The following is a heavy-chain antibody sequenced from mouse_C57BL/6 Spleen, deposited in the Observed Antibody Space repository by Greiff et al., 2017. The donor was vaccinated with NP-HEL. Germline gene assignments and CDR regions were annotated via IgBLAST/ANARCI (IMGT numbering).Heavy chain of an antibody. CDR1: GYAFSSSW. CDR3: AREAYSSSSFDY. CDR2: IYPGDGDT. Sequence: VQLQQSGPELVKPGASVKISCKASGYAFSSSWMNWVKQRPGKGLEWIGRIYPGDGDTNYNGKFKGKATLTADKSSSTAYMQLSSLTSEDSAVYFCAREAYSSSSFDYWGQGTTLTVSS. J-gene: IGHJ2*01. D-gene: IGHD1-1*01. V-gene: IGHV1-82*01.